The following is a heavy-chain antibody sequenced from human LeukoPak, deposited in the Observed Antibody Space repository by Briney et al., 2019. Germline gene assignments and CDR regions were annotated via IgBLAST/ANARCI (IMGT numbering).Heavy chain of an antibody. D-gene: IGHD5-18*01. J-gene: IGHJ4*02. Sequence: SETLSLTCAVYGGSFSSYYWGWIRQPPGKGLEWIGSIYYSGSTYYNPSLKSRVTISVDTSKNQFSLKLSSVTAADTAVYYCAREGAAMAHFDYWGQGTLVTVSS. CDR2: IYYSGST. CDR1: GGSFSSYY. V-gene: IGHV4-39*07. CDR3: AREGAAMAHFDY.